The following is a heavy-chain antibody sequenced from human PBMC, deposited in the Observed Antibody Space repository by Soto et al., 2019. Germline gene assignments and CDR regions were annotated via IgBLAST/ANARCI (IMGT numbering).Heavy chain of an antibody. V-gene: IGHV1-69*01. CDR1: GGTFSSYA. J-gene: IGHJ4*02. CDR3: ARGALGGLAPRRDGYNPLAS. Sequence: QVQLVQSGAEVKKPGTSVKVSCKASGGTFSSYAISWVRQAPGQGLEWMGGIIPIFGTANYAQKFQGRVTNTSDECTSTAYMELSSLRSEDTAVYYCARGALGGLAPRRDGYNPLASGGQGTLVTVSS. CDR2: IIPIFGTA. D-gene: IGHD3-16*01.